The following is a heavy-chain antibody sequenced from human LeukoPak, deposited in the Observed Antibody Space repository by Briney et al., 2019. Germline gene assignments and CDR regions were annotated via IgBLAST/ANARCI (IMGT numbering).Heavy chain of an antibody. J-gene: IGHJ4*02. CDR3: ARGEGGYSYGRIGTVTLGLSGY. D-gene: IGHD5-18*01. CDR1: GYTFTGYY. V-gene: IGHV1-2*02. CDR2: INPNSGGT. Sequence: ASVKVSCKASGYTFTGYYMHWVRQAPGQGLEWMGWINPNSGGTNYAQKFQGRVTMTRDTSISTAYMELSRLRSDDTAVYYCARGEGGYSYGRIGTVTLGLSGYWGQGTLVTVSS.